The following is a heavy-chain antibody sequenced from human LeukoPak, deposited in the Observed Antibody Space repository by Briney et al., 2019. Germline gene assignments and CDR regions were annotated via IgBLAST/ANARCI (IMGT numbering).Heavy chain of an antibody. V-gene: IGHV3-23*01. CDR1: GFTFSSYA. Sequence: GGSLRLSCAASGFTFSSYAMSWVRQAPGKGLEWVSAISGSGGSTYYADSVKGRFTISRDNSKNTLYLQMNSLRAEDTAVYYCAKPGDYDFWSGYDYWGQGTLVAVSS. D-gene: IGHD3-3*01. CDR2: ISGSGGST. CDR3: AKPGDYDFWSGYDY. J-gene: IGHJ4*02.